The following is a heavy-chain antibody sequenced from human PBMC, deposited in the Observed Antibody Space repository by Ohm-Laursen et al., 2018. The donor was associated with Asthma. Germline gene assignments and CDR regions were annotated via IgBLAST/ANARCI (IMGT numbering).Heavy chain of an antibody. J-gene: IGHJ3*02. CDR1: GFTFSSYG. V-gene: IGHV3-30*03. Sequence: SLRLSCAASGFTFSSYGMHWVRQAPGKGLEWVAVISYDGSNKYYADSVKGRFTISRDNSKNTLYLQMNSLGAEDTAVYYCARGGYCSGGSCYNDAFDIWGQGTMVTVSS. D-gene: IGHD2-15*01. CDR3: ARGGYCSGGSCYNDAFDI. CDR2: ISYDGSNK.